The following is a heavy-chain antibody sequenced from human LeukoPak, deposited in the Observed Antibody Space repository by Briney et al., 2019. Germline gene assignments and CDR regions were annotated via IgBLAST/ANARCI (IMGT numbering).Heavy chain of an antibody. CDR1: GYTFTSYA. J-gene: IGHJ5*02. V-gene: IGHV7-4-1*02. CDR3: ARALNYYGSGSSNWFDP. D-gene: IGHD3-10*01. CDR2: INTNTGNP. Sequence: ASVKVSCKASGYTFTSYAMNWVRQAPGQGLEWMGWINTNTGNPTYAQGFTGRFVFSLDTSVSTAYLQISSLKAEDTAVYYCARALNYYGSGSSNWFDPWGQGTLVTVSS.